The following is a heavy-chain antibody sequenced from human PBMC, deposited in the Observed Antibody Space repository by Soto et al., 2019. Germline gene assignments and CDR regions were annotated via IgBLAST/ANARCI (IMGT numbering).Heavy chain of an antibody. J-gene: IGHJ4*02. CDR2: ISSSSSYI. D-gene: IGHD6-19*01. Sequence: GGSLRLSCAASGFTFSSYSMNWVRQAPGKGLEWVSSISSSSSYIYYADSVKGGFTISRDNAKNSLYLQMNSLRAEDTAVYYCARESASSGWYVSHGPQFDYWGQGTLVTVSS. V-gene: IGHV3-21*01. CDR1: GFTFSSYS. CDR3: ARESASSGWYVSHGPQFDY.